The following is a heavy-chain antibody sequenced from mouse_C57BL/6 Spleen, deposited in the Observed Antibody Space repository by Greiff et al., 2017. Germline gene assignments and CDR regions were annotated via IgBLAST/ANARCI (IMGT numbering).Heavy chain of an antibody. D-gene: IGHD2-5*01. CDR2: ISSGGDYI. Sequence: DVHLVESGEGLVKPGGSLKLSCAASGFTFSSYALSWVRQTPEKRLEWVAYISSGGDYIYYADTVKGRFTISSDTARNTLYLQMSSLKSEDTAMYYCTREAHYSNYVTPFAYWGQGTLVTVSA. CDR1: GFTFSSYA. V-gene: IGHV5-9-1*02. J-gene: IGHJ3*01. CDR3: TREAHYSNYVTPFAY.